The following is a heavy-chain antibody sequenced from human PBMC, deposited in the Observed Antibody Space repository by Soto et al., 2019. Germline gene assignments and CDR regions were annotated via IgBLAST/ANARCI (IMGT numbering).Heavy chain of an antibody. D-gene: IGHD3-9*01. V-gene: IGHV1-18*01. CDR1: GYTFTSYG. CDR3: ARKAYYDILTGPVAPYYYYGMDV. Sequence: ASVKVSCKASGYTFTSYGISWVRQAPGQGLEWMGWISAHNGNTNYAQKLQGRVTMTTDTSTSTAYMELRSLRSDDTAVYYCARKAYYDILTGPVAPYYYYGMDVWGQGTTVTVSS. CDR2: ISAHNGNT. J-gene: IGHJ6*02.